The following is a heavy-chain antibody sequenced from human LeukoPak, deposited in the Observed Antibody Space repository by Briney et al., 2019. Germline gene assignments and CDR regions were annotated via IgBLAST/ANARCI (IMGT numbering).Heavy chain of an antibody. J-gene: IGHJ4*02. V-gene: IGHV3-30*02. CDR3: AKTELERSPRTDFDY. CDR2: IRSDESNK. CDR1: GFTFSSYG. D-gene: IGHD1-1*01. Sequence: GGSLRLSCAASGFTFSSYGMHWVRQAPGKGLEWVTFIRSDESNKYYADSVKGRFTISRDNSKNTLYLQMNSLRAEDTAVYYCAKTELERSPRTDFDYWGQGTLVTVSS.